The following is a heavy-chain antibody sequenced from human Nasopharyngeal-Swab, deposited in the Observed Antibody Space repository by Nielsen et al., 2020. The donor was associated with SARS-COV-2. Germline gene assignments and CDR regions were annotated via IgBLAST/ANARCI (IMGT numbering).Heavy chain of an antibody. CDR1: GLTFSSYS. D-gene: IGHD3-22*01. V-gene: IGHV3-21*01. CDR3: ARTDSSGYWSIGGRYWYFDL. Sequence: GESLKISFAASGLTFSSYSMNWVRQAPGKGLEWVSSISSSSSYIYYADSVKGRFTISRDNAKNSLYLQMNSLRAEDTAVYYCARTDSSGYWSIGGRYWYFDLWGRGTLVTVSS. J-gene: IGHJ2*01. CDR2: ISSSSSYI.